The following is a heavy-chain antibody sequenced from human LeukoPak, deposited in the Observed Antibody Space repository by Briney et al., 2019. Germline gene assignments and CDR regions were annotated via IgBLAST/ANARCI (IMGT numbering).Heavy chain of an antibody. CDR1: GFTFDDYA. CDR3: ARVAPYYDFWSGYYIAFDY. J-gene: IGHJ4*02. CDR2: ISGDGGST. V-gene: IGHV3-43*02. Sequence: PGGSLRLSCAASGFTFDDYAMHWVRQAPGKGLEWVSLISGDGGSTYYADSVKGRFTISRDNSKNSLYLQMNSLRAEDTAVYYCARVAPYYDFWSGYYIAFDYWGQGTLVTVSS. D-gene: IGHD3-3*01.